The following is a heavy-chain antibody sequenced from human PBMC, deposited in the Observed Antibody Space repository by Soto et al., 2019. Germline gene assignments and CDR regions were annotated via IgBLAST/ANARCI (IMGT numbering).Heavy chain of an antibody. CDR3: ARWNRNDYFDY. J-gene: IGHJ4*02. Sequence: SETLSLTCTVSGGSISSGGYYWSWIRQHPGKGLEWIGYIYYSGSTYYNPSLKSRVTISVDTSKNQFSLKLSSVTAADTAVYYCARWNRNDYFDYWGQGALVTVSS. CDR2: IYYSGST. CDR1: GGSISSGGYY. D-gene: IGHD1-1*01. V-gene: IGHV4-31*03.